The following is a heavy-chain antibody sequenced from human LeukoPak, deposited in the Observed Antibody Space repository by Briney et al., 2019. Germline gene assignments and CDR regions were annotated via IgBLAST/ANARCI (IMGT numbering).Heavy chain of an antibody. V-gene: IGHV3-7*03. CDR3: ARKLGYCTGASCYVDY. J-gene: IGHJ4*02. CDR1: GFTFSSYA. D-gene: IGHD2-2*01. CDR2: IKQDGSEK. Sequence: GGSLRLSCAASGFTFSSYAMSWVRQAPGKGLEWVANIKQDGSEKDYVDSVEGRFTISRDNAQNSLYLQMNSLRADDTAVYYCARKLGYCTGASCYVDYWGQGTLVTVSS.